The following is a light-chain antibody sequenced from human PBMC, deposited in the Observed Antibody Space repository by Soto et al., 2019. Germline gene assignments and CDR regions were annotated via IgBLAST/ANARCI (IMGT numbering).Light chain of an antibody. CDR2: DAS. CDR3: QQRSNWPPSIT. V-gene: IGKV3-11*01. CDR1: QSISSY. J-gene: IGKJ5*01. Sequence: EIVLTQSPATLPLSPGERATLSCRASQSISSYLAWYQQKPGQAPRLLIYDASNRATGIPARFSGSGSGTDFTLTISSLEPEDFAVYYCQQRSNWPPSITFGQGTRLEIK.